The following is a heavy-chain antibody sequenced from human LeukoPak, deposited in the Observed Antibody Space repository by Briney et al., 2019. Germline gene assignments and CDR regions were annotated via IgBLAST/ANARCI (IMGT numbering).Heavy chain of an antibody. J-gene: IGHJ6*03. V-gene: IGHV4-38-2*02. CDR3: ARAVGSGSFQTYYYYMDV. Sequence: PSETLSLTCTVSGYSISSGYYWGWIRQPPGKGLEWIGSIYHSGSTYYNPSLKSRVTISVDTSKNQFSLKLSSVTAADTAVYYCARAVGSGSFQTYYYYMDVWGKGTTVTVSS. D-gene: IGHD3-10*01. CDR1: GYSISSGYY. CDR2: IYHSGST.